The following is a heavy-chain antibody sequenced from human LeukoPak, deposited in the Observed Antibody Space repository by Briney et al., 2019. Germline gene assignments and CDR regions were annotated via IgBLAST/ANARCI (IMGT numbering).Heavy chain of an antibody. J-gene: IGHJ4*02. CDR3: ARDYCSSTSCLFDC. CDR2: INPNSGNT. V-gene: IGHV1-2*06. Sequence: ASVKVSCKASGYTFTGYHMHWVRQAPGQGLEWMGRINPNSGNTNYAQKFQGRVTMTRDTSISTAYMELSRLRSDDTAVYYCARDYCSSTSCLFDCWGQGTLVTVSS. CDR1: GYTFTGYH. D-gene: IGHD2-2*01.